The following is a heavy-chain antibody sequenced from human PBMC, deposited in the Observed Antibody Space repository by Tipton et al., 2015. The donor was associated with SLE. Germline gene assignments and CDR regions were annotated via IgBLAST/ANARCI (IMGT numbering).Heavy chain of an antibody. CDR1: GDSITSITRTNW. Sequence: TLSLTCTVSGDSITSITRTNWWSWVRQPPGKGLEWIGEIFHSGSTNYRPSLKSRVIISVDKSKKQFSLKLTSMTAADTAVYYCASQYYNHYGHAFDIWGQGTLVTVSS. D-gene: IGHD3-10*01. CDR2: IFHSGST. J-gene: IGHJ3*02. CDR3: ASQYYNHYGHAFDI. V-gene: IGHV4-4*02.